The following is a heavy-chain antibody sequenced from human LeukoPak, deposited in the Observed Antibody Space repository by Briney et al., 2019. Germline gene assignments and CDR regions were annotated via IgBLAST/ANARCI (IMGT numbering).Heavy chain of an antibody. CDR3: AKEYTPSSPLGELDS. CDR2: IRHDEANS. D-gene: IGHD6-6*01. J-gene: IGHJ4*02. V-gene: IGHV3-30*02. Sequence: GGSLRLSCAVSGFNLNSYAMHWVRQAPGKGLEWVAVIRHDEANSFYADSVQGRFTISRDTSKKLLYLQMYSLRVKDTAVYYCAKEYTPSSPLGELDSWGQGTLVTVSS. CDR1: GFNLNSYA.